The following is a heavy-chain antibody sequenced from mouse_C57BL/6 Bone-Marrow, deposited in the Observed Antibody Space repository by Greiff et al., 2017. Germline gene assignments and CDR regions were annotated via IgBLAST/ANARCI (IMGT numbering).Heavy chain of an antibody. J-gene: IGHJ2*01. V-gene: IGHV5-4*03. CDR3: ASLFKKGY. CDR1: GFTFSSYA. CDR2: ISDGGSYT. D-gene: IGHD6-2*01. Sequence: EVNVVESGGGLVKPGGSLKLSCAASGFTFSSYAMSWVRQTPEKRLEWVATISDGGSYTDYPDNVKGRFTISRDNAKNNLYLQMSHLKSEDTAMYYCASLFKKGYWGQGTTLTVSS.